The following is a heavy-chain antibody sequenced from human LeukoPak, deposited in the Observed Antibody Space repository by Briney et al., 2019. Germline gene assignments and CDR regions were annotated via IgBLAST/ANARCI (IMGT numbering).Heavy chain of an antibody. CDR3: ARERLQNQLLSGLDC. D-gene: IGHD2-2*01. J-gene: IGHJ4*02. CDR1: GFTFDNYA. V-gene: IGHV3-21*01. Sequence: GKSLRLSCAAFGFTFDNYAMHWVRQAPGKGLEWVSSISSSSSYIYYADSVKGRFTISRDNAKNSLYLQMNSLRAEDTAVYYCARERLQNQLLSGLDCWGQGTLVTVSS. CDR2: ISSSSSYI.